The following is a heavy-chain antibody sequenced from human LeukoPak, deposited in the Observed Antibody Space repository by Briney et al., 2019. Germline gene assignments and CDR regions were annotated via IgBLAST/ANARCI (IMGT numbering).Heavy chain of an antibody. CDR2: IYYSGST. CDR1: GGSISSSSYY. D-gene: IGHD3-10*01. J-gene: IGHJ4*02. CDR3: ARQRHYGSGSYPDY. V-gene: IGHV4-39*01. Sequence: QAQLQEAGPGLVKPSETLSLTCTVSGGSISSSSYYWGWMRQPPGKGLEWIGSIYYSGSTYYNPSLTSRVTISVGASKIQFSRKLSSVTAADTAVYYCARQRHYGSGSYPDYWGQGTLVTVSS.